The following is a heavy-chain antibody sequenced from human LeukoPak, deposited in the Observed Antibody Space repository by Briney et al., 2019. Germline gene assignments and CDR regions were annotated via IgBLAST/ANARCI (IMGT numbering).Heavy chain of an antibody. CDR2: INGRGDGP. Sequence: GGSLRLSCAASGFSFSSFAMTWVRQSPGKGLEWVSGINGRGDGPFYADSVKGRFTISRDNSKNTVDLQMNSLRAEDTAVYYCVEDVVVIVAAKPGIWGQGTLVTVS. CDR1: GFSFSSFA. J-gene: IGHJ4*02. V-gene: IGHV3-23*01. CDR3: VEDVVVIVAAKPGI. D-gene: IGHD2-15*01.